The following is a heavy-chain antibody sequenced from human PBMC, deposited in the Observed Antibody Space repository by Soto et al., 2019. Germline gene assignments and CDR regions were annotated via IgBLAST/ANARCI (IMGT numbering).Heavy chain of an antibody. CDR3: ARDIGIAVESAIDY. CDR1: GYTFTSYG. J-gene: IGHJ4*02. CDR2: ISAYNGNT. D-gene: IGHD6-19*01. V-gene: IGHV1-18*01. Sequence: ASVKVSCKASGYTFTSYGISWVRQAPGQGLEWMGWISAYNGNTNYAQKLQGRVTMTTDTSTSTAYMELRSLRSDDTAVYYCARDIGIAVESAIDYWGQGTLVTVSS.